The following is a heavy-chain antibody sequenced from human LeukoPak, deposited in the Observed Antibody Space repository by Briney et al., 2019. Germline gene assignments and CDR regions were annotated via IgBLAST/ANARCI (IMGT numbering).Heavy chain of an antibody. CDR2: ISYDGSNK. J-gene: IGHJ4*02. V-gene: IGHV3-30-3*01. Sequence: GRSLRLSCAASGFTFSSYAMHWVRQAPGKGLEWVAVISYDGSNKYYADSVKGRFTISRDNSKNTLYPQMNSLRAEDTAVYYCAKADSIAAAATFDYWGQGTLVTVSS. CDR3: AKADSIAAAATFDY. CDR1: GFTFSSYA. D-gene: IGHD6-13*01.